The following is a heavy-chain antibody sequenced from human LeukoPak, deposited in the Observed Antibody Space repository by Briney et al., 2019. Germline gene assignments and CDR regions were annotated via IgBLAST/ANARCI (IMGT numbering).Heavy chain of an antibody. J-gene: IGHJ4*02. Sequence: PSETLSLTCTVSGGSISSSSYYWGWIRQPPGKGLEWIGYIYFSGSTNSNPSLKSRVTISVDTSKNQFSLKLSSVTAADTAVYYCAREDSYSPYFDYWGQGTLVTVSS. D-gene: IGHD5-18*01. CDR2: IYFSGST. V-gene: IGHV4-61*01. CDR1: GGSISSSSYY. CDR3: AREDSYSPYFDY.